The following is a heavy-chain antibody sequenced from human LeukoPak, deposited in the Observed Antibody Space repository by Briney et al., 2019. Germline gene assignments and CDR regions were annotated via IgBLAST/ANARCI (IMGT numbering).Heavy chain of an antibody. CDR1: GGSISSGDYY. V-gene: IGHV4-30-4*08. CDR2: IYYSGST. D-gene: IGHD1-26*01. CDR3: ARGANKYSDMGVDGLDWFDP. J-gene: IGHJ5*02. Sequence: SETLSLTCTVSGGSISSGDYYWSWIRQPSGKGLEWIGYIYYSGSTYYNPSLKSRVTISVDTSKNQFSLKLSSVTAADTAVYYCARGANKYSDMGVDGLDWFDPWGQGTLVTVSS.